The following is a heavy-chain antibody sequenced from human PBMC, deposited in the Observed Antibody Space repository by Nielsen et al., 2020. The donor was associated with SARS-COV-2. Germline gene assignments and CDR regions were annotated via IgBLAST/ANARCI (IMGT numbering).Heavy chain of an antibody. J-gene: IGHJ4*02. CDR2: IWYDGSNK. Sequence: GESLKISCAASGFTFSSYGMHWVRQAPGKGLEWVAVIWYDGSNKYYADSVKGRFTISRDNSKNTLYLQMNSLRAEDTALYYCVRIDSSGYTSGYWGQGTLVTVSS. V-gene: IGHV3-30*02. CDR3: VRIDSSGYTSGY. D-gene: IGHD3-22*01. CDR1: GFTFSSYG.